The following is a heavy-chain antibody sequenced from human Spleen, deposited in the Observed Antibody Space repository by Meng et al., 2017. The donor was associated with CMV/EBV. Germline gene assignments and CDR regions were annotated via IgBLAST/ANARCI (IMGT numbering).Heavy chain of an antibody. D-gene: IGHD2-2*01. Sequence: SCKASGYTFTDDYIHWVRQAPGKGLEWVSVIYSGGSTYYADSVKGRFTISRDNSKNTLYLQMNSLRAEDTAVYYCARAPSWGNAFDIWGQGTMVTVSS. V-gene: IGHV3-53*01. CDR2: IYSGGST. CDR3: ARAPSWGNAFDI. J-gene: IGHJ3*02. CDR1: GYTFTDDY.